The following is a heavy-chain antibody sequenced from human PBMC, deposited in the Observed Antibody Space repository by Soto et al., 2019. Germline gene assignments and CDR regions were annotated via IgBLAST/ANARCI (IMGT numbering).Heavy chain of an antibody. CDR3: VREGVDNWFDP. CDR1: GGSISSGDYY. J-gene: IGHJ5*02. CDR2: IYYSGST. Sequence: LSLTCTVSGGSISSGDYYWSWIRQPPGKGLEWIGYIYYSGSTFYNPSLNNRVTISLDTSKIQFSLKLSSVTTADTAVYYCVREGVDNWFDPWGQGTLVT. V-gene: IGHV4-30-4*01. D-gene: IGHD3-16*01.